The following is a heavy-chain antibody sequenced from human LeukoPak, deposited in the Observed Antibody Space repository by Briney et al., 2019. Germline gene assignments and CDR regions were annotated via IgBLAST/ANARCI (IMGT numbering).Heavy chain of an antibody. CDR1: GYTFTSYG. J-gene: IGHJ3*02. CDR3: ARFGLGKHIEVAGIPFDI. D-gene: IGHD6-19*01. Sequence: AAVKVSCKASGYTFTSYGISWVRQAPGQGLEWMGWISAYNGNTNYAQKLQGRVTMTTDTSTSTAYMELRSLRSDDTAVYYCARFGLGKHIEVAGIPFDIWGQGTMVTVSS. V-gene: IGHV1-18*01. CDR2: ISAYNGNT.